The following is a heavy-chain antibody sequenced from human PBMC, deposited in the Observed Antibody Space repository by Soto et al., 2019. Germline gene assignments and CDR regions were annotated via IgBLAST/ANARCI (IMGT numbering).Heavy chain of an antibody. D-gene: IGHD2-2*01. CDR3: AREAVPAAVDDAFDI. V-gene: IGHV3-33*01. J-gene: IGHJ3*02. Sequence: PGGSLRLSCAASGFTFSSYGMHWVRQAPGKGLEWVAVIWYDGSNKYYADSVKGRFTISRDNSKNTLYLQMNSLRAEDTAVYYCAREAVPAAVDDAFDIWGQGTMVTVSS. CDR2: IWYDGSNK. CDR1: GFTFSSYG.